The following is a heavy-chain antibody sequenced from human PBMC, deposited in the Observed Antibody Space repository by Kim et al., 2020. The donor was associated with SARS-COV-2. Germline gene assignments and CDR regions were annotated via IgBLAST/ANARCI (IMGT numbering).Heavy chain of an antibody. CDR2: ISYDGSNK. D-gene: IGHD3-16*02. J-gene: IGHJ4*02. CDR1: GFTFSSYA. V-gene: IGHV3-30*04. CDR3: ARDCAQEGGGVIPSPFDY. Sequence: GGSLRLSCAASGFTFSSYAMHWVRQAPGKGLEWVAVISYDGSNKYYVDSVKGRFTISRDNSKNTPYLQMNSLRAEDTAVYYCARDCAQEGGGVIPSPFDYWGQGTLVTVSS.